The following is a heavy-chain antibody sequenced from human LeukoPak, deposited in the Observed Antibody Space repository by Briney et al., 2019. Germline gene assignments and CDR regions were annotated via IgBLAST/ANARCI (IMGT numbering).Heavy chain of an antibody. D-gene: IGHD1-26*01. V-gene: IGHV5-51*01. CDR2: VYPGDSET. Sequence: GESLKISCTGSGYNFTTYWIGWVRQMPGKGLEWMGIVYPGDSETRYSPSFQGQVTISADKSINTVYLQWSSLRASDTAMYYCARYGAQYYYYYMDVWGTGTTVTASS. J-gene: IGHJ6*03. CDR3: ARYGAQYYYYYMDV. CDR1: GYNFTTYW.